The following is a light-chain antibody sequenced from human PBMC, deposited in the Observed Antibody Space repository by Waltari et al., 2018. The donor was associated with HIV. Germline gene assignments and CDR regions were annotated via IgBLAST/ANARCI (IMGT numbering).Light chain of an antibody. J-gene: IGLJ1*01. CDR2: EVS. CDR1: SSDIGGYNY. Sequence: QSALTQPASVSGSPGQSITISCTGTSSDIGGYNYVSWYQHHPGKAPKLMIYEVSNRPAGVSNRFSCSKSGNTASLTISGLQAEDEADYYSSSYTSSNTLVFGTGTKVTVL. CDR3: SSYTSSNTLV. V-gene: IGLV2-14*01.